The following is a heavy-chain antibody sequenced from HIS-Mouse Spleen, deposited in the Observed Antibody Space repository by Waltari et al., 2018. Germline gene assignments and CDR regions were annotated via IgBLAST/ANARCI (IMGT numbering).Heavy chain of an antibody. V-gene: IGHV1-2*02. CDR2: INPNSGGT. J-gene: IGHJ3*02. CDR3: ARIGRYSGSYYAFDI. Sequence: QVQLVQSGAEVKKPGASVKVSCKASGYTFTGSYMHWVRQAPGQGLEWMGWINPNSGGTNYAQKFQGRVTMTRDTSISTAYMELSRLRSDDTAVYYCARIGRYSGSYYAFDIWGQGTMVTVSS. D-gene: IGHD1-26*01. CDR1: GYTFTGSY.